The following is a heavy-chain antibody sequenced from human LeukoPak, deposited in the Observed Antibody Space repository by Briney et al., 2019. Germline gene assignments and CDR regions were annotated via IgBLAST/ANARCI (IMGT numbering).Heavy chain of an antibody. Sequence: GGSLRLSCAASGFTFSSYWMHWVRQAPGKGLVWVSRINSDGSSTSYADSVEGRFTISRDNAKSTLYLQMNSLRAEDTAVYYCARTHATAIHYDYWGQGTLVTVSS. V-gene: IGHV3-74*01. CDR1: GFTFSSYW. CDR2: INSDGSST. J-gene: IGHJ4*02. CDR3: ARTHATAIHYDY. D-gene: IGHD4-17*01.